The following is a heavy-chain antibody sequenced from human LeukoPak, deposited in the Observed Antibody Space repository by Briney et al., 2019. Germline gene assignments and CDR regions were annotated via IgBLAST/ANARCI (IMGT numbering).Heavy chain of an antibody. CDR3: AKGYCSTTSCYPEAPSDY. CDR1: GFTFSSYG. CDR2: ISYDGNSK. D-gene: IGHD2-2*01. V-gene: IGHV3-30*18. J-gene: IGHJ4*02. Sequence: GRSLRLSCAASGFTFSSYGMHWVRQAPGKGLEWVAAISYDGNSKYYVDSVKGRFTISRDNSKNTLYLQMNSLRAEDTAVYYCAKGYCSTTSCYPEAPSDYWGQGILVTVSS.